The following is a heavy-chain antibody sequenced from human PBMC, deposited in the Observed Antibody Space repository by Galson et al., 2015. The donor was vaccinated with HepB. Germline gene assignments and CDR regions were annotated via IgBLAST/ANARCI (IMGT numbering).Heavy chain of an antibody. Sequence: SLRLSCAASGFTFSSYSMNWVRQAPEKGLEWVSSISSSSSYIYYADSVKGRFTISRDNAKNSLYLQMNSLRAEDTAVYYCARDLSSSGWHDYWGQGTLVTVSS. CDR3: ARDLSSSGWHDY. D-gene: IGHD6-19*01. V-gene: IGHV3-21*01. J-gene: IGHJ4*02. CDR1: GFTFSSYS. CDR2: ISSSSSYI.